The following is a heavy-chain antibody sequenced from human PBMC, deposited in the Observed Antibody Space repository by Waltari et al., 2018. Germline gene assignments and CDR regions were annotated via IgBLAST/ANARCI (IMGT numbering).Heavy chain of an antibody. J-gene: IGHJ6*02. CDR1: GGTFSSYA. CDR2: FIPIFVTA. V-gene: IGHV1-69*01. CDR3: AREGIAARPYYYYGMDV. D-gene: IGHD6-6*01. Sequence: QVQLVQSGAEVKKPGSSVKVSCKASGGTFSSYAISWERQAPGQGREWMGGFIPIFVTANYAQKFQGRVTITADESTSTAYMELSSLRSEDTAVYYCAREGIAARPYYYYGMDVWGQGTTVTVSS.